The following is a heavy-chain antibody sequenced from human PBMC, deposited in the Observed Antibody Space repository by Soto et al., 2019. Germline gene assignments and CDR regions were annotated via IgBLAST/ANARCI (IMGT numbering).Heavy chain of an antibody. D-gene: IGHD5-12*01. CDR2: IIPILGIA. CDR3: ARDPARGYSGYELYYYGMDV. J-gene: IGHJ6*02. Sequence: QVQLVQSGAEVKKPGSSVKVSCKASGGTFSSYTISWVRQAPGQGLEWMGRIIPILGIANYAQKFQGRVTITADKSXXTXYXVLSSLRSEDTAVYYCARDPARGYSGYELYYYGMDVWGQGTTVTVSS. V-gene: IGHV1-69*08. CDR1: GGTFSSYT.